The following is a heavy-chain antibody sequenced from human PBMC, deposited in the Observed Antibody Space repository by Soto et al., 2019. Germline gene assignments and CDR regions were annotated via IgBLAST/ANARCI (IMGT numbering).Heavy chain of an antibody. V-gene: IGHV1-69*02. CDR3: ASDVVPAAVNWFDP. CDR1: GGTFSSYT. CDR2: IIPILGIA. D-gene: IGHD2-2*01. Sequence: GASVKVSCKASGGTFSSYTISWVRQAPGQGLEWMGRIIPILGIANYAQKFQGRVTITADKSTSTAYMELSSLRSEDTAVYYCASDVVPAAVNWFDPWGQGTLVTVSS. J-gene: IGHJ5*02.